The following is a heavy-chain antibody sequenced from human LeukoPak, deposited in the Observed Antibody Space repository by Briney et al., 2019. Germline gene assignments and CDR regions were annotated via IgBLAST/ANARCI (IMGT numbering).Heavy chain of an antibody. CDR3: AKDPLGYCSSGSCYEGGYFDY. CDR1: GFTFSSYG. Sequence: PGGSLRLSCAASGFTFSSYGMHWVRQAPGKGLEWVAVIWYDGSNKYYADSVKGRFTISRDNSKNTLYLQMNSLRAEDTAVYYCAKDPLGYCSSGSCYEGGYFDYWGQGTLVTVSS. CDR2: IWYDGSNK. V-gene: IGHV3-33*06. D-gene: IGHD2-15*01. J-gene: IGHJ4*02.